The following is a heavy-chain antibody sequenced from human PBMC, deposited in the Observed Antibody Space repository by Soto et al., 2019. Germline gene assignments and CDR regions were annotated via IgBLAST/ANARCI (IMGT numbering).Heavy chain of an antibody. V-gene: IGHV1-69*02. J-gene: IGHJ6*02. CDR2: IIPILGIA. D-gene: IGHD5-18*01. CDR1: GGTFSSYT. Sequence: QVQLVQSGAEVKKPGSSVKVSCKASGGTFSSYTISWVRQAPGQGLEWMGRIIPILGIANYAQKFQGRVTITADKSTSTAYMELSSQRSEATAVYYCARGAYSYAPATPRGMDVWGQGTTVTVSS. CDR3: ARGAYSYAPATPRGMDV.